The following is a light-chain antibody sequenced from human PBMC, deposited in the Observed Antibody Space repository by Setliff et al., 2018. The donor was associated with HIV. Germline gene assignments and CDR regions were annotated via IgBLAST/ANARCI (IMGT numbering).Light chain of an antibody. CDR3: SSYRRTNTWV. V-gene: IGLV2-14*01. Sequence: QSALAQAASVSGSPGQSITIFCIGTSSDIGVYEYVSWYQQHPGEAPKLIIYEVTNRPSGVSNRLSGSKSGNTASLTISGLQAEDEADYYCSSYRRTNTWVFGGGTKVTVL. CDR2: EVT. CDR1: SSDIGVYEY. J-gene: IGLJ2*01.